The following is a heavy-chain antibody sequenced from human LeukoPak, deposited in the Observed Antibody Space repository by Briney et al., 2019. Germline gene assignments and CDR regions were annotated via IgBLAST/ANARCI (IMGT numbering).Heavy chain of an antibody. J-gene: IGHJ4*02. CDR2: IYYSGST. Sequence: SETLSLTCTVSGGSISSSSYYWGWIRQPPGKGLEWIGSIYYSGSTYFNPSLKSRVTISVDTSKNQFSLKLSSVTAADTAVYHCAREGQEMATIDYWGQGTLVTVSS. D-gene: IGHD5-24*01. CDR3: AREGQEMATIDY. V-gene: IGHV4-39*02. CDR1: GGSISSSSYY.